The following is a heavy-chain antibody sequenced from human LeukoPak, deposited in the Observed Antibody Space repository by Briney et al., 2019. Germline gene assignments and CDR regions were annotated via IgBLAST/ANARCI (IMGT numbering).Heavy chain of an antibody. CDR3: ARGYSSSLPRGY. D-gene: IGHD6-13*01. CDR2: INPNSGGT. J-gene: IGHJ4*02. V-gene: IGHV1-2*02. Sequence: ASVKVSCKASGYTFTGYYMHWVRQAPGQGLEWIGWINPNSGGTNYAQKFQGRVTMTRDTSTSTAYMELSRLRSDDTAVYYCARGYSSSLPRGYWGQGTLVTVSS. CDR1: GYTFTGYY.